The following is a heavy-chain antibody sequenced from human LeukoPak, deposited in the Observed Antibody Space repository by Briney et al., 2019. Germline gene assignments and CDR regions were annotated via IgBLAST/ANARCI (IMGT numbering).Heavy chain of an antibody. V-gene: IGHV4-31*03. D-gene: IGHD2-8*02. CDR2: IYYSGST. CDR1: GGSISSGGYY. J-gene: IGHJ6*02. CDR3: ARDHTGSDAMDV. Sequence: PSETLSLTCTVSGGSISSGGYYWSWIRQHPGKGLEWIGYIYYSGSTYYNPSLKSRVTISVDTSKNQFSLKLSSVTAADTAVYYCARDHTGSDAMDVWGQGTTVTVSS.